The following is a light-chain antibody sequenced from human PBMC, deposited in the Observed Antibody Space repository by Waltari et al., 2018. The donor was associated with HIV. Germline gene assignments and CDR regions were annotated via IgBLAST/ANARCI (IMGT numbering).Light chain of an antibody. CDR2: GDS. CDR1: NSNIGAGYD. J-gene: IGLJ3*02. CDR3: QSYDSSLSGLWV. V-gene: IGLV1-40*01. Sequence: SVLTQPPSLSGAPGQWVTISCTGNNSNIGAGYDVHWYPQLPGAAPELVVYGDSIRPVGVPDRFSGSKSGTSASLAINGLQTEDEGDYYCQSYDSSLSGLWVFGGGTRLTVL.